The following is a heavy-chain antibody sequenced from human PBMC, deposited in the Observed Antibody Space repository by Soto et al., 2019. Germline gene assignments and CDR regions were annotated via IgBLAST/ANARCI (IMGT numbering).Heavy chain of an antibody. CDR2: ISGGGGST. V-gene: IGHV3-23*01. Sequence: EVQLLDSGGRLVQPGGSLRLSCAASGFSFSIYAMNWVRQAPGKGLEWVSGISGGGGSTYYADSVKGRFTISRDNSKNTLYLQMISARVEATAVYYCAKDPTSYDSSAQFDSWGQGSLVTVSS. CDR3: AKDPTSYDSSAQFDS. J-gene: IGHJ4*02. D-gene: IGHD3-22*01. CDR1: GFSFSIYA.